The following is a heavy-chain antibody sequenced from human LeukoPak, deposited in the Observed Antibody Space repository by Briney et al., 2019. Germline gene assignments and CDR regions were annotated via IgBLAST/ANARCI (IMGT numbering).Heavy chain of an antibody. CDR1: GFTFSSYA. J-gene: IGHJ4*02. CDR2: ISYDGSNK. CDR3: ASTYRTAMVTGFDY. Sequence: PGGSLRLSCAASGFTFSSYAMHWVCQAPGKGLEWVAVISYDGSNKYYADSVKGRFTISRDNSKNTLYLQMNSLRAEDTAVYYCASTYRTAMVTGFDYWGQGTLVTVSS. D-gene: IGHD5-18*01. V-gene: IGHV3-30*04.